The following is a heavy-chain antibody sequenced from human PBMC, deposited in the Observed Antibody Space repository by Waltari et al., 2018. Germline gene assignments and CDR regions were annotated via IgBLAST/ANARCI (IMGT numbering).Heavy chain of an antibody. CDR2: MSYRGAT. J-gene: IGHJ3*01. D-gene: IGHD5-12*01. CDR3: ATYIGASVGTAAFDV. V-gene: IGHV4-39*01. CDR1: GVSITSNRHY. Sequence: QLQLQESGPGLVKPSETLSLTCSVSGVSITSNRHYWGWIRQPPGQGLEWIGTMSYRGATYSSPSLQSRVTISRDTSKNQLSLKLGSVTAAYTAVYYCATYIGASVGTAAFDVWGQGTMVTVSS.